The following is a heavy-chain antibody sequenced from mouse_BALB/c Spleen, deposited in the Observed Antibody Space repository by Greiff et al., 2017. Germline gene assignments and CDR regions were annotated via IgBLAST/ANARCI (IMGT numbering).Heavy chain of an antibody. CDR3: ARRGYGNYFYAMDY. D-gene: IGHD2-10*02. J-gene: IGHJ4*01. V-gene: IGHV1S41*01. Sequence: DLVKPGASVKLSCKASGYTFTSYWINWIKQRPGQGLEWIGRIAPGSGSTYYNEMFKGKATLTVDKSSSTAYMELRSLTSEDTAVYYCARRGYGNYFYAMDYWGQGTSVTVSS. CDR1: GYTFTSYW. CDR2: IAPGSGST.